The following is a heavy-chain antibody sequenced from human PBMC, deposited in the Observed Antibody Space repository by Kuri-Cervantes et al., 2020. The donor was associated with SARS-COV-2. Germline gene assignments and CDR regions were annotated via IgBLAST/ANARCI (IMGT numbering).Heavy chain of an antibody. CDR1: GGSVSSGSYY. J-gene: IGHJ4*02. Sequence: GSLRLSCTVSGGSVSSGSYYWSWIRQPPGKGLEWIGEINHSGSTNYNPSLKSRVTISVDTSKNQFSLKLSSVTAADTAVYYCARGSESPPFDYWGQGTLVTVSS. D-gene: IGHD2/OR15-2a*01. CDR3: ARGSESPPFDY. V-gene: IGHV4-39*07. CDR2: INHSGST.